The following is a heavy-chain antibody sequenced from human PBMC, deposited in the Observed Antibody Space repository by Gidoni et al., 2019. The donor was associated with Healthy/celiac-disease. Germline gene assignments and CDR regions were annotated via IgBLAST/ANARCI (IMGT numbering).Heavy chain of an antibody. Sequence: QVQLQQWGAGLLKSSETLSLTCAVYGGSFSGYYWSWLRQPPGKGLEWIGEINHSGSTNYNPSLKIRVTISVDTSKNQFSLRVRFVTAADTAVYYCARGRGYSYGRTFDYWGQGTLVTVSS. CDR2: INHSGST. CDR3: ARGRGYSYGRTFDY. CDR1: GGSFSGYY. J-gene: IGHJ4*02. V-gene: IGHV4-34*01. D-gene: IGHD5-18*01.